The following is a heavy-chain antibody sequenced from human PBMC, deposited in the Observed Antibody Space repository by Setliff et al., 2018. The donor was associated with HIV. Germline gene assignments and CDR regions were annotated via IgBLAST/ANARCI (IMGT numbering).Heavy chain of an antibody. CDR3: ASPGYCTSPDCMNVFNF. CDR2: IHPGDSDV. D-gene: IGHD2-8*01. J-gene: IGHJ3*01. Sequence: PGESLKISCKGSGYRFSSYWIGWVRQMPGKDLEWMGIIHPGDSDVKYSPSFQSQVTISADKSISTAYVQWSSLEASDTAMYYCASPGYCTSPDCMNVFNFWGHGTMVTVSS. V-gene: IGHV5-51*01. CDR1: GYRFSSYW.